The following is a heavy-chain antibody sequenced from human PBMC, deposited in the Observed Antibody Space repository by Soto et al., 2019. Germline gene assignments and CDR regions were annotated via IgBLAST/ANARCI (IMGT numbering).Heavy chain of an antibody. CDR1: GFTFSSYG. D-gene: IGHD3-16*01. J-gene: IGHJ3*02. CDR3: AKDRAQLLRLDAFDI. CDR2: ISYDGSNK. Sequence: GGSLRLSCAASGFTFSSYGMHWVRQAPGKGLEWVAVISYDGSNKYYADSVKGRFTISRDNSKNTLYLQMNSLRAEDTAVYYCAKDRAQLLRLDAFDIWGQGTMVTVSS. V-gene: IGHV3-30*18.